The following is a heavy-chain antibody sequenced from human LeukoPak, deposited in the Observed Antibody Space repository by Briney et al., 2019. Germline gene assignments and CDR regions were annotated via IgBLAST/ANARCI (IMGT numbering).Heavy chain of an antibody. J-gene: IGHJ6*03. D-gene: IGHD2-15*01. CDR2: INHSGSI. CDR1: GGSFSGYY. Sequence: PSETLSLTCAVYGGSFSGYYWSWIRQPPGKGLEWIGEINHSGSINYNPSLKSRVTISVDTSKNQFSLKLSSVTAADTAVYYCARVVVAATWGLTPYYYYYYMDVWGKGTTVTVSS. V-gene: IGHV4-34*01. CDR3: ARVVVAATWGLTPYYYYYYMDV.